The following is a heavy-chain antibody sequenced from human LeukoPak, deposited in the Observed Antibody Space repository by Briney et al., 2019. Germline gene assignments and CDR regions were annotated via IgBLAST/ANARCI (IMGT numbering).Heavy chain of an antibody. J-gene: IGHJ4*02. V-gene: IGHV1-8*01. D-gene: IGHD3-10*01. CDR3: ARQRTLRGLDN. CDR2: MNPNNGNT. CDR1: GYTFMNFE. Sequence: GASVKVSCKASGYTFMNFEINWVRQATGQGLEWMGRMNPNNGNTNYAQKFLGRVIMTSDNSINTVYMELSSLRSEDTAVYFCARQRTLRGLDNWGQGTLVTVSS.